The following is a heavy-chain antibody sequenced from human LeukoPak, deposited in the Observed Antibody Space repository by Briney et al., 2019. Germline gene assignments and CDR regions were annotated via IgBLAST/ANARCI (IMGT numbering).Heavy chain of an antibody. J-gene: IGHJ4*02. CDR2: IKSKTDGGTT. V-gene: IGHV3-15*01. Sequence: PGGSLRLSCAASGFTFSNAWMSWVRQAPGKGLEWVGRIKSKTDGGTTDYAAPVKGRFTISRDDSKNTLYLQMNSLKTEDTAVYYCTTDIVLMVYAIATHGYWGQGTLVTVSS. CDR3: TTDIVLMVYAIATHGY. CDR1: GFTFSNAW. D-gene: IGHD2-8*01.